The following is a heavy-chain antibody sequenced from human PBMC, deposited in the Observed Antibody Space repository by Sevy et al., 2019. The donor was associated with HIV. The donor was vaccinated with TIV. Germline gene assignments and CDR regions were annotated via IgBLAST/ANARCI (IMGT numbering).Heavy chain of an antibody. Sequence: SETLSLTCTVSGGSITSFYWNWIRQPPGKGLEWMANIYYNGHINYNPSLTSRVTLSLDTSKNQFSLRLSSVTAADTAMYYCAGENAWGRGYSWGQGTLVTVSS. CDR3: AGENAWGRGYS. CDR1: GGSITSFY. D-gene: IGHD1-26*01. J-gene: IGHJ4*02. CDR2: IYYNGHI. V-gene: IGHV4-59*08.